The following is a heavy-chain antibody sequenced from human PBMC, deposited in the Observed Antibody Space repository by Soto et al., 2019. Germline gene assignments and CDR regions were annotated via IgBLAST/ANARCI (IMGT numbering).Heavy chain of an antibody. D-gene: IGHD6-13*01. CDR1: GYTFTSYG. J-gene: IGHJ4*02. V-gene: IGHV1-18*04. CDR3: ARAHQTVAGAGIWY. Sequence: QVQLVQSGPEVKKPGASVKVSCKASGYTFTSYGISWVRQAPGQGLEWMGWISGYNGDTNYAQKFQGRVTMTTDTSTSTAYMELRSLRSDDTAVYYCARAHQTVAGAGIWYWGQGTLVTVSS. CDR2: ISGYNGDT.